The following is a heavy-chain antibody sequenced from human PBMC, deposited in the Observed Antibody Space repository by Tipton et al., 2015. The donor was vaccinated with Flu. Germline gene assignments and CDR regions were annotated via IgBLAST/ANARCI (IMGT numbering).Heavy chain of an antibody. CDR1: GGTFSNYA. Sequence: QLVQSGPEVKKPGSSVKVSCKASGGTFSNYAFSWVRQAPGQGLEWMGGIIPILAITNYAQNFQDRVTITADESTSTAYMEGSSLRSEDTAMYYCASLYYYGSGSYSQFDYWGQGTLVTVSS. D-gene: IGHD3-10*01. V-gene: IGHV1-69*01. CDR3: ASLYYYGSGSYSQFDY. CDR2: IIPILAIT. J-gene: IGHJ4*02.